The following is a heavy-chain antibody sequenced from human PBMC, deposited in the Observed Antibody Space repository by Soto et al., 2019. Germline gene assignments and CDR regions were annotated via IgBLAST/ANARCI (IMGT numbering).Heavy chain of an antibody. Sequence: GGSLILSCAASGFTFSSYAMSWVRQAPGKGLEWVSAISGSGGSTYYADSVKGRFTISRDNSKNTLYLQMNSLRAEDTAVYYCAGYYDSSGYYSVDYWGQGTLVTVSS. CDR1: GFTFSSYA. V-gene: IGHV3-23*01. CDR2: ISGSGGST. J-gene: IGHJ4*02. CDR3: AGYYDSSGYYSVDY. D-gene: IGHD3-22*01.